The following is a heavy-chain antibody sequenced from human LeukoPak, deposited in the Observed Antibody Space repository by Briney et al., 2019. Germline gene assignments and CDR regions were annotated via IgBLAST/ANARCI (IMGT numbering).Heavy chain of an antibody. CDR3: ASMAMVRGVIIGDFDY. Sequence: ASVKVSCKASGYSFTNYDINWVRQATGQGLEWMGWMNPKSGDTGYSQKFQGRVFITRDTSINTAYMELSGLGSDDTAVYYCASMAMVRGVIIGDFDYWGQGTLVTVSS. CDR2: MNPKSGDT. J-gene: IGHJ4*02. D-gene: IGHD3-10*01. CDR1: GYSFTNYD. V-gene: IGHV1-8*03.